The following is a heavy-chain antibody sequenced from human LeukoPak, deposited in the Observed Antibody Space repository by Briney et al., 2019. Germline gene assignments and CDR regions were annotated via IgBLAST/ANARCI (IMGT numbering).Heavy chain of an antibody. J-gene: IGHJ4*02. D-gene: IGHD4-17*01. CDR3: ARLTTYGDYYYFDY. CDR1: GFSVSEYY. CDR2: IDPSDSYT. V-gene: IGHV5-10-1*01. Sequence: GGSLRLSCAASGFSVSEYYVTWVRQAPGKGLEWMGRIDPSDSYTNYSPSFQGHVTISADKSISTAYLQWSSLKASDTAMYYCARLTTYGDYYYFDYWGQGTLVTVSS.